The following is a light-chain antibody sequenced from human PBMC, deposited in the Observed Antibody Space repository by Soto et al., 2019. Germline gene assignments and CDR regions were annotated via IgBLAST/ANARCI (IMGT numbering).Light chain of an antibody. CDR3: QQLHNFPRT. CDR1: QGISSY. J-gene: IGKJ1*01. CDR2: AAS. Sequence: DIQLTQSPSFLSASVGDRVTITCRASQGISSYLAWYQQKPGKAPKLLIYAASTLQSGVPSRFSGSGSGTEFTLTISSLQPEDFATYYCQQLHNFPRTFGQGTKVDIK. V-gene: IGKV1-9*01.